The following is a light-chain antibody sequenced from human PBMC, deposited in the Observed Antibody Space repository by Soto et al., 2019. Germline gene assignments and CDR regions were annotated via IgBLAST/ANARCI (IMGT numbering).Light chain of an antibody. CDR2: DVS. V-gene: IGLV2-11*01. CDR1: SSDVGGYNY. Sequence: QSALTQPRSVSGSPGQSVTISCTGTSSDVGGYNYVSWYQQHPGKAPKLMIYDVSKRPSGVPDRFSGSKSGNTAALTISVLQAEDEADYYCCSYAGSYPYVFASGSQLTVL. CDR3: CSYAGSYPYV. J-gene: IGLJ7*01.